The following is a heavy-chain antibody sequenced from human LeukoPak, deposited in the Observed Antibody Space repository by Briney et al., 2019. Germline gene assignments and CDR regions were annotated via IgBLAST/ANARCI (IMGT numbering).Heavy chain of an antibody. J-gene: IGHJ4*02. CDR1: GFTFSYYA. V-gene: IGHV3-23*01. CDR2: ISGGST. D-gene: IGHD5-18*01. CDR3: AKCGYNYGYVDY. Sequence: GGSLRLSCAASGFTFSYYAMAWVRQAPGMGLEWVSSISGGSTYYADSVKGRFTISRDNSKNTLYLQTNSLRAEDTAVYYCAKCGYNYGYVDYWGQGTLVTVSS.